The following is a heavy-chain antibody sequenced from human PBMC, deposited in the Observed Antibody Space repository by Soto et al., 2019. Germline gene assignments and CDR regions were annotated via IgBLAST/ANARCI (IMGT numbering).Heavy chain of an antibody. CDR1: GGSISSSSYY. J-gene: IGHJ5*02. CDR2: IYYSGST. V-gene: IGHV4-39*01. Sequence: PSETLSLTCTVSGGSISSSSYYWGWIRQPPGKGLEWIGSIYYSGSTYYNPSLKSRVTISVDTSKNQFSLKLSSVTAADTAVYYCARLYTAIVKRYNWFDPRGQRTLVTVSS. D-gene: IGHD5-18*01. CDR3: ARLYTAIVKRYNWFDP.